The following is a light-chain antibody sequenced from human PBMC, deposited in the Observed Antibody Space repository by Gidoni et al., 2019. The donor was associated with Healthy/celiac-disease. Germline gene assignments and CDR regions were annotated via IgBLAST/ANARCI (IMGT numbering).Light chain of an antibody. V-gene: IGLV2-14*03. Sequence: QSALTQPASVSGSPGPSITISCTGTSSDVGGYNYVSWYQQHPGKAPKLMIYDVSNRPSGVSNRFSGSKSGNTASLTISGLQAEDEADYYCSSYTSSSTPLYVFGTGTEVTVL. CDR1: SSDVGGYNY. J-gene: IGLJ1*01. CDR2: DVS. CDR3: SSYTSSSTPLYV.